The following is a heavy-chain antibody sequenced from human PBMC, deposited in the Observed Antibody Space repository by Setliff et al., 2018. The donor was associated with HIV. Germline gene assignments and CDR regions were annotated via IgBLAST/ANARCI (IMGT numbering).Heavy chain of an antibody. CDR1: GYTFTSYG. V-gene: IGHV1-18*01. Sequence: GASVKVSCKASGYTFTSYGISWVRQAPGQGLEWMGWISAYNGNTSYAQKLQGRVTMTTDTSTSTAYMELRSLRSDDTAVYYCARDMTTVTYNWFDPWGQGTLVTVSS. D-gene: IGHD4-17*01. J-gene: IGHJ5*02. CDR3: ARDMTTVTYNWFDP. CDR2: ISAYNGNT.